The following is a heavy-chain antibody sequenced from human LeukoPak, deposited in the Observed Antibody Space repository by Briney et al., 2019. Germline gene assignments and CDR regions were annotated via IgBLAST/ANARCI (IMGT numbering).Heavy chain of an antibody. J-gene: IGHJ4*02. Sequence: ASVKVSCKASGYTFTSYGISWVRQAPGQALEWMGWISAYNGNTNYAQKLQGRVTMTTDTSTSTAYMELRSLRSDDTAVYYCARDVAFGGVITYFDYWGQGTLVTVSS. V-gene: IGHV1-18*01. CDR3: ARDVAFGGVITYFDY. CDR2: ISAYNGNT. D-gene: IGHD3-16*02. CDR1: GYTFTSYG.